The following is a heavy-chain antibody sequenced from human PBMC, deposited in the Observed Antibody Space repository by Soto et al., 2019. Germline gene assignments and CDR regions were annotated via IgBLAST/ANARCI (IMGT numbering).Heavy chain of an antibody. CDR3: ARGIGYCSSINCYSSRRLRFDS. D-gene: IGHD2-2*01. CDR2: VNHRGTT. Sequence: PSETLSLTCAVYGGSFSGYYWTWIRQSPEKGLEWIGEVNHRGTTYYNPSLKTRVTISVHTPKNQFSLKMSSVTAADTAVYYCARGIGYCSSINCYSSRRLRFDSWGQGTLVTVSS. V-gene: IGHV4-34*01. J-gene: IGHJ4*02. CDR1: GGSFSGYY.